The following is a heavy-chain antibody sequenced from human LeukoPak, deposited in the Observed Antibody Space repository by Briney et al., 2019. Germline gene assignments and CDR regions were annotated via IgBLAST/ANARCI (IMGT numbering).Heavy chain of an antibody. CDR3: AKVRAPSGWFNSDY. CDR2: ISGSGDST. J-gene: IGHJ4*02. V-gene: IGHV3-23*01. Sequence: GGSLRLSCAASGFTFRNYVMNWVRQAPGKGLEWVSGISGSGDSTYYADSVKGRFTISRDNSKDTLYLQMNSLRVEDTAAYYCAKVRAPSGWFNSDYWGQGTLVTVSS. D-gene: IGHD6-19*01. CDR1: GFTFRNYV.